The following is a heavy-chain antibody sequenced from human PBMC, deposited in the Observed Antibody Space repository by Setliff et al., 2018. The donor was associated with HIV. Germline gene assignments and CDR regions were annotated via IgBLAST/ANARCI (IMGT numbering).Heavy chain of an antibody. D-gene: IGHD7-27*01. Sequence: SETLSLTCAVSGSSISNGYYWGWIRQPPGKGLEWIGSIYHSGSTYYNPSLKSRVTISLDTSKNQFSLKLSSVTAADTAVYYCAKLTPFDYWGQGTLVTVSS. CDR1: GSSISNGYY. J-gene: IGHJ4*02. CDR3: AKLTPFDY. V-gene: IGHV4-38-2*01. CDR2: IYHSGST.